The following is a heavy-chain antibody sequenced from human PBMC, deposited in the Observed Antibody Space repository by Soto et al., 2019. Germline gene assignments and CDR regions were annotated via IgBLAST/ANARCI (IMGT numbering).Heavy chain of an antibody. D-gene: IGHD3-22*01. J-gene: IGHJ4*02. CDR3: AKDFSGFSDY. Sequence: QVQLVESGGGVVQPGRSLRLSCAASGFTFSNYGMHWARQAPGKGLEWVAVISYDGSNKYYADSVTGRFNVSRDNSKNTLYLQMNSLRAEDTAVYYCAKDFSGFSDYWGQGTLVTVSS. CDR1: GFTFSNYG. CDR2: ISYDGSNK. V-gene: IGHV3-30*18.